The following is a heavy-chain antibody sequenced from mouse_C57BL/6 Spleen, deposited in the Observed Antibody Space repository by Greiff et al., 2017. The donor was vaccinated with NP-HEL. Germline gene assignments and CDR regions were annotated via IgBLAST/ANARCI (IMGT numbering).Heavy chain of an antibody. CDR2: INPNNGGT. CDR3: ARGDYYGSSYLFDY. CDR1: GYTFTDYN. J-gene: IGHJ2*01. V-gene: IGHV1-18*01. Sequence: VQLQQSGPELVKPGASVKIPCKASGYTFTDYNMDWVKQSHGQSLEWIGDINPNNGGTIYNQKFKGKATLTVDKSSSTAYMELRSLTSEDTAVYYCARGDYYGSSYLFDYWGQGTTLTVSS. D-gene: IGHD1-1*01.